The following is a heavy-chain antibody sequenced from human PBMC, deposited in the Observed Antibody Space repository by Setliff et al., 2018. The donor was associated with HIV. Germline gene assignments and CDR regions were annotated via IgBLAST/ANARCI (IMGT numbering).Heavy chain of an antibody. D-gene: IGHD3-10*01. J-gene: IGHJ6*02. CDR2: INQDGSEK. CDR1: KFTFSRYW. CDR3: ARVWDYGSGSYGMDV. V-gene: IGHV3-7*01. Sequence: GGSLRLSCAASKFTFSRYWMSWVRQSPGKGPEWVANINQDGSEKYYVASVKGRFTISRDNAKNSLYLQMNSLRAEDTAVYYCARVWDYGSGSYGMDVWGQGTTVTVSS.